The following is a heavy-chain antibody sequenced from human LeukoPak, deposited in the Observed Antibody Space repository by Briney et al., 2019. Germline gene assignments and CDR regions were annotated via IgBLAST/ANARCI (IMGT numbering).Heavy chain of an antibody. J-gene: IGHJ4*02. CDR1: GFTFSSYA. Sequence: GGSLRLSCAPCGFTFSSYAMSWVRQAPGKGLEWVSALIGSGLTTYYADYVKGRFTISRDNSKNTLYLQMNSLRAEDTAVYYCAKDLGPGPDWGQGTLVTVSS. CDR3: AKDLGPGPD. V-gene: IGHV3-23*01. CDR2: LIGSGLTT.